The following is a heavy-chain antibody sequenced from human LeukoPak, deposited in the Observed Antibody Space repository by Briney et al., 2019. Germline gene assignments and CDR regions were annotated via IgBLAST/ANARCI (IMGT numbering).Heavy chain of an antibody. D-gene: IGHD2-15*01. CDR2: ISGSGGST. V-gene: IGHV3-23*01. CDR1: GFTFSTYG. CDR3: AKSPVSSCRGSFCYPFDY. Sequence: GGPLRLSCAASGFTFSTYGMSWVRQAPGKGLEWASAISGSGGSTFYADSVKGRFTISRDNSKNTLYLQMNSLRAEDTAVYFCAKSPVSSCRGSFCYPFDYWGQGNLVTVSS. J-gene: IGHJ4*02.